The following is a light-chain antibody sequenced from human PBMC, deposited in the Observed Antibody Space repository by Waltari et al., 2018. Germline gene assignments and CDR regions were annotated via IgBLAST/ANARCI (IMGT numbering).Light chain of an antibody. J-gene: IGLJ3*02. Sequence: QSALTQPASVSGSPGQSITISCTGTTSDIGAYDYVSWYQQHPGKAPKLIIYDVSNRPSVISDRFSGSKSVNTASLTISGLQAEDEGYYYCSSYSSTNTLAVVFGGGTKLTVL. CDR1: TSDIGAYDY. V-gene: IGLV2-14*03. CDR2: DVS. CDR3: SSYSSTNTLAVV.